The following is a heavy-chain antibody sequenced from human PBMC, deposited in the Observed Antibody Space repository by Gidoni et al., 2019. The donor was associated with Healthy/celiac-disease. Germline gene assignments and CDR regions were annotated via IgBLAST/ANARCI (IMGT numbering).Heavy chain of an antibody. CDR1: GFTFSSYS. CDR3: ARVLPGGHRVGGYYYYGMDV. J-gene: IGHJ6*02. Sequence: EVQLVESGGGLVKPGGSLRLSCAASGFTFSSYSMNWVRQAPGKGLEGVSSISSSSSYIYYADSVKGRFTISRDNAKNSLYLQMNSLRAEDTAVYYCARVLPGGHRVGGYYYYGMDVWGQGTTVTVSS. V-gene: IGHV3-21*01. D-gene: IGHD2-15*01. CDR2: ISSSSSYI.